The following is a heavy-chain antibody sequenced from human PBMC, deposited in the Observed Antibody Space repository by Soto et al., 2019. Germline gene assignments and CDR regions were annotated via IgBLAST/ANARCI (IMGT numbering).Heavy chain of an antibody. J-gene: IGHJ5*02. CDR1: GFTFSDSW. CDR2: IKPDESEK. V-gene: IGHV3-7*01. Sequence: EVQLVESGGGLVQPGGSLRLSCTASGFTFSDSWMTWVRQAPGKGLEWVARIKPDESEKKYADSVKGRFSISRDNAKNSMYLQIDSLRGEDTAVYYCVSGGINYASWGQGTLVTVSS. CDR3: VSGGINYAS. D-gene: IGHD4-4*01.